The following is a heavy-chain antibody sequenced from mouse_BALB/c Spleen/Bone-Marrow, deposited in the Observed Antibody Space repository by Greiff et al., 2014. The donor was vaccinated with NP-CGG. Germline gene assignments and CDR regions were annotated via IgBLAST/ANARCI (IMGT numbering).Heavy chain of an antibody. V-gene: IGHV5-4*02. CDR3: ARSGERYGAMDY. J-gene: IGHJ4*01. CDR2: ISDGGGYT. D-gene: IGHD2-10*02. CDR1: GFTFSDYY. Sequence: EVMLVESGGGLVKPGGSLKLSCAASGFTFSDYYMYWVRQTPEKRLEWVATISDGGGYTYYPDSVWGRFTISRDNAKNYLYLQMSSLKSEDTAMYYCARSGERYGAMDYWGQGTSVTVFS.